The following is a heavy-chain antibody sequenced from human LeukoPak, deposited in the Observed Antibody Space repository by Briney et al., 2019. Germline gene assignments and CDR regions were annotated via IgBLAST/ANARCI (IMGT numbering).Heavy chain of an antibody. D-gene: IGHD5-18*01. CDR1: GFTVSSNY. J-gene: IGHJ4*02. CDR2: IYSGGST. CDR3: ARTFGLKSQGYSYAY. V-gene: IGHV3-53*04. Sequence: PGGSLRLSCAASGFTVSSNYMSWVRQAPGKGLEWVSVIYSGGSTYYADSVKGRFTISRHNSKNTLYLQMNSLRAEDTAVYYCARTFGLKSQGYSYAYWGQGTLVIVSS.